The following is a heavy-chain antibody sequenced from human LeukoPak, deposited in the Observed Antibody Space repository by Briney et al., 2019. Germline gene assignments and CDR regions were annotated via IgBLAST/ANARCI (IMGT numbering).Heavy chain of an antibody. D-gene: IGHD3-3*01. J-gene: IGHJ3*02. V-gene: IGHV3-7*01. CDR1: GFTFSSYW. CDR3: ASLITYYDFWSGYDPVVDAFDI. Sequence: GGSLRLSCAASGFTFSSYWISWVRQAPRKGLEWVANIKQDGSEKYYVDSVKGRFTISRDNAKNSLYLQMNSLRAEDTAVYYCASLITYYDFWSGYDPVVDAFDIWGQGTMVTVSS. CDR2: IKQDGSEK.